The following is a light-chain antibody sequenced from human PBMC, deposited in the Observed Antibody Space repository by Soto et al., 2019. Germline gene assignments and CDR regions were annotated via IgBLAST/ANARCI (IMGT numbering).Light chain of an antibody. CDR2: AAS. CDR3: QQFNSYPLT. Sequence: DIQLTQSPSFLSASVGDRVTITCRASQGISSYLAWYQQKPGKAHKLLIYAASTLQSGVPSRFSDSGSVTEFTLTISSQQPEDFATYYCQQFNSYPLTFGGGTKVEIK. CDR1: QGISSY. V-gene: IGKV1-9*01. J-gene: IGKJ4*01.